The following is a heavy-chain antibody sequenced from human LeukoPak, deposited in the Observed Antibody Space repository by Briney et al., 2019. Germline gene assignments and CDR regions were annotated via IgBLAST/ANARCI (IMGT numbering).Heavy chain of an antibody. CDR2: ISTSSSYI. V-gene: IGHV3-21*01. CDR1: GFTFNRYN. Sequence: PGGSLRLSCAASGFTFNRYNMNWVRRAPGKGLEWVSPISTSSSYIYYADSVRGRFTISRDNAKNSLYLQMNSPRAEDTAVYSCARGADGVSSNSRGWFDPWGQGTLVTVSS. D-gene: IGHD2-15*01. CDR3: ARGADGVSSNSRGWFDP. J-gene: IGHJ5*02.